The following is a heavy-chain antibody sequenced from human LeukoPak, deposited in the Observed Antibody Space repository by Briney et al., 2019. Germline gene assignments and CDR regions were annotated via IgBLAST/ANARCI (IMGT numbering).Heavy chain of an antibody. CDR3: ARDIGGEGYDFDY. Sequence: GGSLRLSCVASGFTFSDYYTSWIRQAPGKGLEGVSYISSSSSYTNYADSVKGRFTISRDNAKNSLYLQMNSLRAEDTAVYYCARDIGGEGYDFDYWGQGTLVTVSS. CDR1: GFTFSDYY. CDR2: ISSSSSYT. D-gene: IGHD5-12*01. V-gene: IGHV3-11*06. J-gene: IGHJ4*02.